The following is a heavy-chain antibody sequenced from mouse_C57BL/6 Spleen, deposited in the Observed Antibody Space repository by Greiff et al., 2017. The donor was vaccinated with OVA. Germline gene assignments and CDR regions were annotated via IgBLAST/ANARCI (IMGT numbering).Heavy chain of an antibody. D-gene: IGHD1-1*02. V-gene: IGHV5-15*01. J-gene: IGHJ1*03. CDR3: ARQGGNYRYFDV. Sequence: EVQLVESGGGLVQPGGSLKLSCAASGFTFSDYGMAWVRQAPRKGPEWVAFISNLAYSIYYADTVTGRFTISRENAKNTLYLEMSSLRSEDTAMYYCARQGGNYRYFDVWGTGTTVTVSS. CDR1: GFTFSDYG. CDR2: ISNLAYSI.